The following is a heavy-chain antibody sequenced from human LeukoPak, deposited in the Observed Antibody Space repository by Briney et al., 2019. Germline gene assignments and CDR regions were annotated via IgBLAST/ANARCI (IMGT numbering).Heavy chain of an antibody. D-gene: IGHD3-10*01. J-gene: IGHJ6*03. CDR1: GGSINGYF. Sequence: PSETLSLTCTVSGGSINGYFWNWIPQPAGKGLEWIGRIYTSWTTSYEPSPQSRVTMSVDTSKNQFSLRLRSVTAAETAVYFCARGLFRGVRTDPYYHYYMDVWGKGTTVTVSS. CDR3: ARGLFRGVRTDPYYHYYMDV. V-gene: IGHV4-4*07. CDR2: IYTSWTT.